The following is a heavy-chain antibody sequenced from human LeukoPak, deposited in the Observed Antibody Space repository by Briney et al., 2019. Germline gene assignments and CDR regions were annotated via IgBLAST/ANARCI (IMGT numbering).Heavy chain of an antibody. Sequence: PGGSLRLSCAASGFTFSSYGMHWVRQAPGKGLEWVAVISYDGSNNYYADSVKGRFTISRDNSKNTLYLQMNSLRAEDTAVYYCARKVSIAAADWFDPWGQGTLVTVSS. CDR3: ARKVSIAAADWFDP. V-gene: IGHV3-30*03. J-gene: IGHJ5*02. CDR2: ISYDGSNN. D-gene: IGHD6-13*01. CDR1: GFTFSSYG.